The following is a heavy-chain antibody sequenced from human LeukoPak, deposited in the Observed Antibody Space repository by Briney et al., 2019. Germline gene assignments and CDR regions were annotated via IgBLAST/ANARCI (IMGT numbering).Heavy chain of an antibody. V-gene: IGHV3-33*01. CDR2: IWFDGINK. Sequence: GGSLRLSCAASGSTFSNYGMHWVRQAPGKGLEWVAVIWFDGINKYYADSVKGRFTISRDNSKNTLFLQMNSLRAEDTAVYYCATGATSGSEAFDIWGQGTMVTVSS. J-gene: IGHJ3*02. CDR3: ATGATSGSEAFDI. D-gene: IGHD1-26*01. CDR1: GSTFSNYG.